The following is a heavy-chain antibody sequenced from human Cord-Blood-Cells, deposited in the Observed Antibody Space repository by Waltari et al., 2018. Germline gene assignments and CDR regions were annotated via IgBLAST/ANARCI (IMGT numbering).Heavy chain of an antibody. Sequence: PRLVKPSATPSLTCTDSGGSISSYYWSWIRQPPGKGLEWIGYIYYSGSTNYNPSLKSRVTISVDTSKNQFSLKLSSVTAADTAVYYCARVLTYGSGSYYYYYYGMDVWGQGTTVTVSS. V-gene: IGHV4-59*01. D-gene: IGHD3-10*01. CDR1: GGSISSYY. J-gene: IGHJ6*02. CDR2: IYYSGST. CDR3: ARVLTYGSGSYYYYYYGMDV.